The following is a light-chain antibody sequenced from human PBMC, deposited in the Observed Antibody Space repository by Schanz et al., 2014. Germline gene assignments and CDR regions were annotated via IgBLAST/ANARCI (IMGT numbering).Light chain of an antibody. CDR1: QSISSY. CDR2: AAS. CDR3: QQGLSPPHS. Sequence: DIQMTQSPSSLSASVGDRVTITCRARQSISSYLNWYQQKPGKDSKLLIYAASSLQSGVPSRFIGSGSGTDFILSISSLQPEDFATYYFQQGLSPPHSFGQGTKLQIK. V-gene: IGKV1-39*01. J-gene: IGKJ2*01.